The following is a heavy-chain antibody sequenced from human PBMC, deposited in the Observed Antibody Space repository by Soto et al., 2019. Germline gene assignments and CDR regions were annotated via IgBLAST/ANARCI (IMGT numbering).Heavy chain of an antibody. D-gene: IGHD2-15*01. CDR1: GFNFSGSV. CDR3: SRLVV. V-gene: IGHV3-73*01. Sequence: GWSLRLSCAASGFNFSGSVIHLVRQASGKGLEWVGRIRSKANNYATGYGASVKGRLTISRDDSKNTAYLQMNSLKSEDTAVYYSSRLVVWGQGSLVTVSS. CDR2: IRSKANNYAT. J-gene: IGHJ4*02.